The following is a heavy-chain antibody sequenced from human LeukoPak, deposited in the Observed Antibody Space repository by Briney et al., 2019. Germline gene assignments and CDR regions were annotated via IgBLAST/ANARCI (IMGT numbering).Heavy chain of an antibody. V-gene: IGHV4-4*09. CDR2: IYTSGST. D-gene: IGHD3-10*01. J-gene: IGHJ3*02. Sequence: SETQSLTCTVSGGSISSYYWSWIRQPPGKGLEWIRYIYTSGSTNYNPSLKSRVTISVDTSKNQFSLKLSSVTAADTAVYYCARFFRGITMVRGVYDAFDIWGQGTMVTVSS. CDR1: GGSISSYY. CDR3: ARFFRGITMVRGVYDAFDI.